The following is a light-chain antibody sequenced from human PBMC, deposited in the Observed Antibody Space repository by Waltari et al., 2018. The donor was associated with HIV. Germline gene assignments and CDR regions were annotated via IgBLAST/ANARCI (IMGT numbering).Light chain of an antibody. CDR3: GTWDSGLSAVV. Sequence: QSVFTQPPSVSAAPGQRVTISCPERSSHIGSNDVSWYQQLPGTAPKLLIFDNYRRPSGIPDRFSGSKSGTSATLGITGLQTGDEADYYCGTWDSGLSAVVFGGGTKLTGL. CDR1: SSHIGSND. V-gene: IGLV1-51*01. CDR2: DNY. J-gene: IGLJ3*02.